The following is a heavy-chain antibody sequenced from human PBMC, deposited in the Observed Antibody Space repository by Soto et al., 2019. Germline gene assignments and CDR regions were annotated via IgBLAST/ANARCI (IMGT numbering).Heavy chain of an antibody. Sequence: SVKVSCKASGGTFSSYAISWVRQAPGQGLEWMGGIIPIFGTANYAQKFQGRVTITADESTSTAYMELSSLRSEDTAVYYCARDLRGIAARFYYGMDVWGQGTTVTVSS. CDR3: ARDLRGIAARFYYGMDV. CDR1: GGTFSSYA. CDR2: IIPIFGTA. V-gene: IGHV1-69*13. J-gene: IGHJ6*02. D-gene: IGHD6-13*01.